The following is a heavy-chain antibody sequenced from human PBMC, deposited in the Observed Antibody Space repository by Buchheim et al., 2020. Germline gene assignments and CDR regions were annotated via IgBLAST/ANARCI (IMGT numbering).Heavy chain of an antibody. V-gene: IGHV3-23*01. Sequence: EVELLESGGGLVQPGGSLRLSCAASGFPFSNYAMTWVRQAPEKGLEWVSAITSGDNTYYADSVKGRFTISRDNSKNTLYLQMNSLRAEDTAVYYCAKDLSGEGVGNWFDPWGQGTL. CDR3: AKDLSGEGVGNWFDP. J-gene: IGHJ5*02. CDR1: GFPFSNYA. CDR2: ITSGDNT. D-gene: IGHD3-10*01.